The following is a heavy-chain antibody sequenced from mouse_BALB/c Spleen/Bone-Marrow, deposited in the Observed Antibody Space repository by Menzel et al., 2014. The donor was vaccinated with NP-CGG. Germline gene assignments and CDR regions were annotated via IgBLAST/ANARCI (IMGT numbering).Heavy chain of an antibody. CDR2: INPDSSTI. CDR3: ARQGYYGKGDY. J-gene: IGHJ2*01. CDR1: GFGFXRYW. D-gene: IGHD2-1*01. Sequence: VQLKESGGGLVQPGGSLKLSCAASGFGFXRYWMSWVRQAPGKGLEWIGEINPDSSTINYTPSLKDKFIISRDNAKNTLYLQMSKVRSEDTALYYCARQGYYGKGDYWGQGTTLTVSS. V-gene: IGHV4-1*02.